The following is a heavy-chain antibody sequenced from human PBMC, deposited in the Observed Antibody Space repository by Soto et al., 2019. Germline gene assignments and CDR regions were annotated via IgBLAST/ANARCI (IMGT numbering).Heavy chain of an antibody. J-gene: IGHJ6*02. CDR3: ARVSSIAARLYYYYGMDV. D-gene: IGHD6-6*01. V-gene: IGHV1-3*01. Sequence: ASVKVSCKASGYTFTSYAMHWVRQAPGQRLEWMGWINAGNGNTKYSQKFQGRVTITRDTSASTAYMELSGLRSEDTAVYYCARVSSIAARLYYYYGMDVWGQGTTVTVSS. CDR2: INAGNGNT. CDR1: GYTFTSYA.